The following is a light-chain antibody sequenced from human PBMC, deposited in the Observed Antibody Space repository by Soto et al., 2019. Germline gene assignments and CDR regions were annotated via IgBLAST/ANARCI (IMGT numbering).Light chain of an antibody. V-gene: IGKV1-5*03. J-gene: IGKJ1*01. CDR2: KAS. CDR1: QSISSW. Sequence: DMQMTQSPSTLYASVGDRVTITGRAIQSISSWLDWYQQKTGKATKLLIYKASSLESGVPSRFSGRGSGTEFTLSIRSLQPDDFATYYCKQDNIYSTCGQGTEVEIK. CDR3: KQDNIYST.